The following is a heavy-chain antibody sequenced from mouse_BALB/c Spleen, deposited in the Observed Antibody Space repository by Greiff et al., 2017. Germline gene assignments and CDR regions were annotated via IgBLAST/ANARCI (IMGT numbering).Heavy chain of an antibody. D-gene: IGHD2-14*01. J-gene: IGHJ1*01. CDR3: TREGYRYSYWYFDV. Sequence: EVMLVESGGGLVKPGGSLKLSCAASGFTFSSYTMSWVRQTPEKRLEWVATISSGGSYTYYPDSVKGRFTISRDNAKNTLYLQMSSLKSEDTAMYYCTREGYRYSYWYFDVWGAGTTVTVSS. V-gene: IGHV5-6-4*01. CDR2: ISSGGSYT. CDR1: GFTFSSYT.